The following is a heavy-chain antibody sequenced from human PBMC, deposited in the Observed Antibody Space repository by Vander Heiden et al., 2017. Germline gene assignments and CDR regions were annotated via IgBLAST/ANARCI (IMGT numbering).Heavy chain of an antibody. D-gene: IGHD4-17*01. V-gene: IGHV3-11*01. CDR1: GFKFGDCC. CDR2: TSSSGSTI. J-gene: IGHJ6*02. CDR3: ARSQTVTGFYYTGMDV. Sequence: QVNLVESGGDLVRPGGSVQLSCPASGFKFGDCCFSWRRRAPGKGLEWLSYTSSSGSTIYIADSVKGRVTISRDNAMESLYLQMNNLRVADTAVYYCARSQTVTGFYYTGMDVWGQGTMGTVS.